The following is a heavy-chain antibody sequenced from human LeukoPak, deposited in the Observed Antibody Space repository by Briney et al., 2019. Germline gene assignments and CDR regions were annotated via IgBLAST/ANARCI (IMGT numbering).Heavy chain of an antibody. CDR1: GYRLTNNW. V-gene: IGHV5-51*01. D-gene: IGHD6-13*01. Sequence: GESLKISCKISGYRLTNNWIGWVRQVPGKGLEWMGLIYPGYSDAKYSPSFQGQVTLSVDTSISTAYLQLGGLRASDTAIYYCVRFALSSSLDHWGQGTLVTVSS. J-gene: IGHJ5*02. CDR2: IYPGYSDA. CDR3: VRFALSSSLDH.